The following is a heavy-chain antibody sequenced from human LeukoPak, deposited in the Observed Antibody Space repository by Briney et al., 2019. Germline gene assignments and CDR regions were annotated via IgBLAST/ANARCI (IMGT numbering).Heavy chain of an antibody. CDR1: GYRLTNNW. V-gene: IGHV5-51*01. D-gene: IGHD6-13*01. Sequence: GESLKISCKISGYRLTNNWIGWVRQVPGKGLEWMGLIYPGYSDAKYSPSFQGQVTLSVDTSISTAYLQLGGLRASDTAIYYCVRFALSSSLDHWGQGTLVTVSS. J-gene: IGHJ5*02. CDR2: IYPGYSDA. CDR3: VRFALSSSLDH.